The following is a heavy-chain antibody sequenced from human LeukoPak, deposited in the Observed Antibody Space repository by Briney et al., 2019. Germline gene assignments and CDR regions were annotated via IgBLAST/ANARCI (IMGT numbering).Heavy chain of an antibody. CDR1: GGSISSYY. D-gene: IGHD2-15*01. V-gene: IGHV4-59*08. J-gene: IGHJ4*02. Sequence: SETLSLTCSVSGGSISSYYWSWIRQPPGKGLEWIGYIYYSGSTNYNPSLKSRVTISVDTSKNQFSLKLSSVTAADTAVYYCARILGYCSGGSCYSGVGVDYWGQGTLVTVSS. CDR3: ARILGYCSGGSCYSGVGVDY. CDR2: IYYSGST.